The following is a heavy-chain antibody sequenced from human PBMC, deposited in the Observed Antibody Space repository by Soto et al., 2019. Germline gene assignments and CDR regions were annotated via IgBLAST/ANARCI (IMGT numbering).Heavy chain of an antibody. J-gene: IGHJ4*02. Sequence: QVQLQQWGAGLLKPSETLSLTCAVYGGSFSGYYWSWIRQPPGKGLEWIGEINHSGSTNYNPSLKSRVTIXADXSXTQFSLKLSSVTAADTAMYYCARGRIAAAGTRFSSYWGQGTLVTVSS. V-gene: IGHV4-34*01. CDR3: ARGRIAAAGTRFSSY. CDR1: GGSFSGYY. CDR2: INHSGST. D-gene: IGHD6-13*01.